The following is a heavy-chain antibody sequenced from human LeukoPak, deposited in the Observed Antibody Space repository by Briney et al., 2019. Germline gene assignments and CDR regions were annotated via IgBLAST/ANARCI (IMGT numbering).Heavy chain of an antibody. CDR2: ISSSGSTI. CDR1: GFTFSDYY. CDR3: ARMSYYDYVWGSYRSPDYFDY. Sequence: GGSLRLSCAASGFTFSDYYMSWIRQAPGKGLEWVSYISSSGSTIYYADSVKGRFTISRDNAKNSLYLQMNSLRAEDTAVYYCARMSYYDYVWGSYRSPDYFDYWGQGTLVTVSS. J-gene: IGHJ4*02. V-gene: IGHV3-11*04. D-gene: IGHD3-16*02.